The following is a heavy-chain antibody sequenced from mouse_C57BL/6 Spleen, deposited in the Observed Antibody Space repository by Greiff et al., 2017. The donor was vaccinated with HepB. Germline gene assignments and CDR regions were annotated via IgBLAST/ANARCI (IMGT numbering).Heavy chain of an antibody. Sequence: EVKLMESEGGLVQPGSSMKLSCTASGFTFSDYYMAWVRQVPEKGLEWVANINYDGSSTYYLDSLKSRFIISRDNAKNILYLQMSSLKSEDTATYYCARGGSYYSNYPYYFDYWGQGTTLTVSS. CDR2: INYDGSST. D-gene: IGHD2-5*01. J-gene: IGHJ2*01. CDR3: ARGGSYYSNYPYYFDY. V-gene: IGHV5-16*01. CDR1: GFTFSDYY.